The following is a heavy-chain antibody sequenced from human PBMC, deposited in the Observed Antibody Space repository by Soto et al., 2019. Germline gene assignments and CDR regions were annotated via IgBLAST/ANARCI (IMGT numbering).Heavy chain of an antibody. J-gene: IGHJ6*02. CDR2: IIPIFGTA. Sequence: QVQLVQSGAEVKKPGSSVKVSCKASGGTFSSYAISWVRQAPGQGLEWMGGIIPIFGTANYAQKFQGRVTITADKSTSTGYMELSSLRSEDTAVYYCARDIGYSSSWAGGYGMDVWGQGTTVTVSS. CDR1: GGTFSSYA. V-gene: IGHV1-69*06. D-gene: IGHD6-13*01. CDR3: ARDIGYSSSWAGGYGMDV.